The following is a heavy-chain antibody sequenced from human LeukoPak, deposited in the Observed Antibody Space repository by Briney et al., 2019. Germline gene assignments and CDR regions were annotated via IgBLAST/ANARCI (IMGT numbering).Heavy chain of an antibody. CDR2: IIPIFGTA. V-gene: IGHV1-69*13. J-gene: IGHJ4*02. Sequence: SVKVSCKASGGTFSSYAISWVRQAPGQGLEWMGGIIPIFGTANYAQKFQGRVTITADESTSTAYMELSSLRSEDTVVYYCARTGRRYYDSSGYYYDYWGQGTLVTVSS. CDR1: GGTFSSYA. D-gene: IGHD3-22*01. CDR3: ARTGRRYYDSSGYYYDY.